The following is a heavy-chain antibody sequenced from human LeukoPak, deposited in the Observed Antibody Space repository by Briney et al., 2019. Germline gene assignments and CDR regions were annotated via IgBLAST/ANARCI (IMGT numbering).Heavy chain of an antibody. J-gene: IGHJ4*02. D-gene: IGHD2-8*02. CDR3: ASPGSGY. V-gene: IGHV3-7*05. CDR1: GFTFSSYW. CDR2: IKQDGSEK. Sequence: GGSLRLSCAASGFTFSSYWMSWVRQAPGKGLEWVATIKQDGSEKSHVDSVKGRFTISRDNAKNSLYLQMNSLRVEDTAVYYCASPGSGYWGQGTLVTVS.